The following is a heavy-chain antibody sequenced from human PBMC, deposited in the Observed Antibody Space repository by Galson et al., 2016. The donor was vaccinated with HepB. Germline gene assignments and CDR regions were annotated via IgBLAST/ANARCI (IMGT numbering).Heavy chain of an antibody. CDR2: TKEDGSKT. D-gene: IGHD6-19*01. J-gene: IGHJ1*01. CDR3: ARYGDEAGWNFQH. V-gene: IGHV3-7*03. Sequence: SLRLSCAASGFTFSRFWKNWVRQAPGKGLEWVASTKEDGSKTSYVDSVKGRFTISRDNVGNSLYLQMNSLRAEDTAVYYCARYGDEAGWNFQHWGQGTLVTVSS. CDR1: GFTFSRFW.